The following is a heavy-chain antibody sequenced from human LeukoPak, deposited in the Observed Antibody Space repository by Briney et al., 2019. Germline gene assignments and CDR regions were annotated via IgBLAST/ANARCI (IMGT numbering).Heavy chain of an antibody. CDR1: GFSLSDYG. CDR2: ISSSSSYI. V-gene: IGHV3-21*01. CDR3: ARVGGGYSYGPNDY. J-gene: IGHJ4*02. Sequence: GGSLRLSCSASGFSLSDYGMSWVRQAPGKGLEWVSSISSSSSYIYYADSVKGRFTISRDNAKNSLYLQMNSLRAEDTAVYYCARVGGGYSYGPNDYWGQGTLVTVSS. D-gene: IGHD5-18*01.